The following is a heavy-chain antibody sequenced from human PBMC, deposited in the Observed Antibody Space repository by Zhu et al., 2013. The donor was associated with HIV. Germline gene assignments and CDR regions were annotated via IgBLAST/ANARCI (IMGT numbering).Heavy chain of an antibody. CDR1: GYTFTSYG. Sequence: QVQLVQSGAEVKKPGASVKVSRKASGYTFTSYGISWVRQAPGQGLEWMGWISAYNGNTNYAQKLQGRVTMTTDTSTSTAYMELRSLRSDDTAVYYCARSVPGVTYDRSGPFDYWGQGTLVTVXS. D-gene: IGHD3-22*01. V-gene: IGHV1-18*01. J-gene: IGHJ4*02. CDR2: ISAYNGNT. CDR3: ARSVPGVTYDRSGPFDY.